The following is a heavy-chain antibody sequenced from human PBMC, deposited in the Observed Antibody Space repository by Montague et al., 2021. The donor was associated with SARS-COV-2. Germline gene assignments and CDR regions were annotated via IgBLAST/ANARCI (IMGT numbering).Heavy chain of an antibody. V-gene: IGHV4-39*01. J-gene: IGHJ5*02. CDR2: IYYSGST. CDR3: ARHCVVRGISAGWFDP. CDR1: GGSISSSSYY. D-gene: IGHD3-10*01. Sequence: SETLSLTCTVSGGSISSSSYYRGWIRQPPGKGLEWIGSIYYSGSTYYNPSLKSRVTISVDTSKNQFSLKLSSVTAADTAVYYCARHCVVRGISAGWFDPWGQGTLVTVSS.